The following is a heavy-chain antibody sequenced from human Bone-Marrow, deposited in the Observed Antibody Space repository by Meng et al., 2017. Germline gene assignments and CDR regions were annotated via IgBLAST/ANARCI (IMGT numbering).Heavy chain of an antibody. J-gene: IGHJ4*02. CDR1: GGPITSSSYS. D-gene: IGHD5-24*01. V-gene: IGHV4-39*01. Sequence: QLLQQASVPGMLKTLETLSLTCTVSGGPITSSSYSCGWIRQPPGKGLEWIGYIYYSGTTYYNPSLKSRATISEDTAKNQFSLNLSSVTAADTAVYYCARQVNSDGYPRYFDFWGQGTLVTVSS. CDR3: ARQVNSDGYPRYFDF. CDR2: IYYSGTT.